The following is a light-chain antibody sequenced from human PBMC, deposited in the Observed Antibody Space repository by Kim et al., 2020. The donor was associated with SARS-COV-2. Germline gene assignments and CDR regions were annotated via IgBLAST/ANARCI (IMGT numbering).Light chain of an antibody. CDR3: QAWDSSTLV. V-gene: IGLV3-1*01. CDR1: KLGDKY. Sequence: SVSPGQTASITCSGDKLGDKYACWYQQKPGQSPVLVIYQDSKRPSGIPERFSGSNSGNTATLTISGTQAMDEADYYCQAWDSSTLVFGTGTKVT. J-gene: IGLJ1*01. CDR2: QDS.